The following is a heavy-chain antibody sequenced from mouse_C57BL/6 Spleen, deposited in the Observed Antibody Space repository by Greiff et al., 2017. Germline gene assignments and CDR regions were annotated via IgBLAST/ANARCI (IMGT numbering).Heavy chain of an antibody. Sequence: QVQLQQSGPELVKPGASVKISCKASGYSFTSYYIHWVKQRPGQGLEWIGWIYPGSGNTTYNEKFKGKATLTADTSSSTAYMQLSSLTSEDSAVYYCAAYYYGSSYGDWYFDVWGTGTTVTVSS. CDR2: IYPGSGNT. D-gene: IGHD1-1*01. J-gene: IGHJ1*03. V-gene: IGHV1-66*01. CDR3: AAYYYGSSYGDWYFDV. CDR1: GYSFTSYY.